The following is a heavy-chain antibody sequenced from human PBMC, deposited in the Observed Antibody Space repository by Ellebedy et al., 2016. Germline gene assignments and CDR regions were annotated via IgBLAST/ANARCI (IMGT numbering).Heavy chain of an antibody. Sequence: ASVKVSCKASGYTFTNYGISWVRQAPGQGLEWMGWINGYSGDTNNAPKLQGRVTMPTDTSTTTAYMELRSLRSDDTAVYYCARDSQNYYDSSGYHLDYWGQGTLVTVSS. CDR2: INGYSGDT. V-gene: IGHV1-18*01. D-gene: IGHD3-22*01. CDR3: ARDSQNYYDSSGYHLDY. J-gene: IGHJ4*02. CDR1: GYTFTNYG.